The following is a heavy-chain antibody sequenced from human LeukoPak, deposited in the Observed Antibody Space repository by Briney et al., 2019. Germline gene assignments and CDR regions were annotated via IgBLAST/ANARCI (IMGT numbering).Heavy chain of an antibody. D-gene: IGHD6-13*01. CDR3: ARAATAGTVDY. J-gene: IGHJ4*02. Sequence: PGGSLRLSCAASGFTFSSNSMNWVRQAPGKGLEWVSSISSSSSYIYYADSVKGRFTISRDNAKNSLYLQLNSLRAEDTAVYYCARAATAGTVDYWGQGTLVTVSS. CDR2: ISSSSSYI. CDR1: GFTFSSNS. V-gene: IGHV3-21*04.